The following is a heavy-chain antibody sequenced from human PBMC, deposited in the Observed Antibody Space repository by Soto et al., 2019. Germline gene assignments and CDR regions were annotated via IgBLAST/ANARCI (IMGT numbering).Heavy chain of an antibody. J-gene: IGHJ3*02. CDR1: GFTFSSYG. CDR2: ISYDGSNK. Sequence: GGSLRLSCAASGFTFSSYGMHWVRQAPGKGLEWVAVISYDGSNKYYADPVKGRFTISRDNSKNTLYLQMNSLRAEDTAVYYCAKPSSETPVVVAPRGTFDIWGQGTMVTFSS. V-gene: IGHV3-30*18. D-gene: IGHD3-22*01. CDR3: AKPSSETPVVVAPRGTFDI.